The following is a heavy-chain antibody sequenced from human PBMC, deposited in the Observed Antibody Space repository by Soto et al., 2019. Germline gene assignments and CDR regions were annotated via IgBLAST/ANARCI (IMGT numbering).Heavy chain of an antibody. Sequence: SETLSLTCIVSGAPISSNDYFWAWIRQPPGRGLEFIASMHASGGTYHTSSLKSRATMSLDTSKDQFSLKLQSVTAADTGTYYCEAIVVGATRHSDVDHWGQGTLVTVYS. J-gene: IGHJ4*02. CDR2: MHASGGT. V-gene: IGHV4-39*01. CDR3: EAIVVGATRHSDVDH. CDR1: GAPISSNDYF. D-gene: IGHD2-15*01.